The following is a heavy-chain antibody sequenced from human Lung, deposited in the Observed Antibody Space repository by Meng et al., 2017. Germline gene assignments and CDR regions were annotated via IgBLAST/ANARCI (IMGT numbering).Heavy chain of an antibody. CDR1: GDSITSDIW. V-gene: IGHV4-4*02. Sequence: QVQLQESGPGLVKPSWTLSLTCTVSGDSITSDIWWRWVRQPPGKGLEWIGEVYHRGDTNYNPSLKSRVVISVDKSKNQLSLNLSSVTAADTAVYYCGRDQGRELINHWGQGTLVTVSS. J-gene: IGHJ4*02. CDR2: VYHRGDT. D-gene: IGHD1-7*01. CDR3: GRDQGRELINH.